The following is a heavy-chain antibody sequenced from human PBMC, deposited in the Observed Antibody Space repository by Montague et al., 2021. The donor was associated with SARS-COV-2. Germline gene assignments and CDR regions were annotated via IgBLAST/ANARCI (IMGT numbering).Heavy chain of an antibody. CDR1: GSLSSNYA. CDR3: ARDEPVGVSYDTGRYDYPYYDGMTV. J-gene: IGHJ6*02. CDR2: ISHDGRKT. Sequence: SLRLSCADSGSLSSNYAMHWVRQASGKGLDWVAAISHDGRKTYYADSVKGRYTISRDNSKNALYMQLNSLRSEDTALYYCARDEPVGVSYDTGRYDYPYYDGMTVWGQGTTVSVSS. V-gene: IGHV3-30*04. D-gene: IGHD6-19*01.